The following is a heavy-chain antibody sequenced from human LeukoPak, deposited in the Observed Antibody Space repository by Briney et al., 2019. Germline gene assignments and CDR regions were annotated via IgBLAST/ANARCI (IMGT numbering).Heavy chain of an antibody. CDR1: GYSFSSYW. D-gene: IGHD5-24*01. Sequence: GESLKISCKGLGYSFSSYWNAWVRQRPAKGLEWMGIIYPGGSETRYDPSFQGQVAISADMSTSTAYLQWSSLRASDTAMYYCARASRDGYNQNFDHWGQGTLVTVAS. V-gene: IGHV5-51*01. J-gene: IGHJ4*02. CDR2: IYPGGSET. CDR3: ARASRDGYNQNFDH.